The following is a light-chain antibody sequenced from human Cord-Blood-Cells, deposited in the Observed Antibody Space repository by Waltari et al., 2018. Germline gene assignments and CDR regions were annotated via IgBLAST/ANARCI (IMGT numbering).Light chain of an antibody. V-gene: IGLV1-47*01. CDR3: AAWDDSLSGL. Sequence: QSVLTQPPSASGTPGQRVTISCSGSSSNIGSNYVYWYQQLPGTAPKLLIYRNNPRPSGVPDRFAGSTSGTSASLAISGLRSEDEADYYCAAWDDSLSGLFGGGTKLTVL. J-gene: IGLJ3*02. CDR1: SSNIGSNY. CDR2: RNN.